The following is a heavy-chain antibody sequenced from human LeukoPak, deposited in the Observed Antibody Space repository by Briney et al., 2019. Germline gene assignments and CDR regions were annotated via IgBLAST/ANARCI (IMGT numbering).Heavy chain of an antibody. CDR3: ARVTGEDGCFDL. J-gene: IGHJ2*01. D-gene: IGHD7-27*01. CDR1: GGSFSGYY. V-gene: IGHV4-34*01. CDR2: INHSGST. Sequence: PAETLSLTCAAYGGSFSGYYWSWVRHPPGKGLEWLGEINHSGSTNYNPSLKSRVTISVDTSKNHFSLKLSSVTAADTAVYYCARVTGEDGCFDLWGRGTLVTVSS.